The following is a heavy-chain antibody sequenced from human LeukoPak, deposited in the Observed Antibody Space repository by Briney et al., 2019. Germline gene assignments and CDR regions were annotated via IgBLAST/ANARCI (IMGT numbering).Heavy chain of an antibody. D-gene: IGHD3-3*01. CDR2: ISGSGGST. Sequence: GGSLRLSCAASGFTFDDYAMHWVRQAPGKGLEWVSAISGSGGSTYYADSVKGRFTISRDNSKNTLYLQMNSLRAEDTAVYYCAKAYDFWSGFDYWGQGTLVTVSS. CDR1: GFTFDDYA. CDR3: AKAYDFWSGFDY. J-gene: IGHJ4*02. V-gene: IGHV3-23*01.